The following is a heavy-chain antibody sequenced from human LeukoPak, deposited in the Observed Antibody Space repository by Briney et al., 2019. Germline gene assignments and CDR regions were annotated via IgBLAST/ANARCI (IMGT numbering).Heavy chain of an antibody. CDR3: ARDNIIMSDYDGTFDY. Sequence: NASQTLSLTCTVSGDSISGATYYWSWIRQLPGKGLEWIGHIYYIGSTYYNPSLESRIAVSIDTSRNQFSLMMSSVTAADTAVYFCARDNIIMSDYDGTFDYWGQGALVTVSS. V-gene: IGHV4-31*03. CDR2: IYYIGST. J-gene: IGHJ4*02. CDR1: GDSISGATYY. D-gene: IGHD4-23*01.